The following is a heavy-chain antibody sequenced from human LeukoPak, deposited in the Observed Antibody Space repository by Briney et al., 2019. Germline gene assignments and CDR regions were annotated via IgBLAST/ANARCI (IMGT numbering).Heavy chain of an antibody. CDR3: AGGVLRFLEWS. J-gene: IGHJ5*02. V-gene: IGHV1-2*02. Sequence: ASVKVSCKASGYTFTNYGISWVRQAPGQGLEWMGWINPNSGGTNYAQKFQGRVTMTRDTSISTAYMELSRLRSDDTAVYYCAGGVLRFLEWSWGQGTLVTVSS. CDR1: GYTFTNYG. CDR2: INPNSGGT. D-gene: IGHD3-3*01.